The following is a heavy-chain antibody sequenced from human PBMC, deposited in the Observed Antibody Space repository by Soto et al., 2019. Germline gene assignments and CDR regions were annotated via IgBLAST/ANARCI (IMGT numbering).Heavy chain of an antibody. CDR1: GYTFTSYG. Sequence: ASVKVSCKASGYTFTSYGMSWVRQAPGQGLEWMGWISAYNGNTNYAQKLQGRVTMTTDTSTSTAYMELRSLRSDDTAVYYCARDSGGRFLEWPVDYWGQGTLVTVSS. J-gene: IGHJ4*02. D-gene: IGHD3-3*01. CDR2: ISAYNGNT. CDR3: ARDSGGRFLEWPVDY. V-gene: IGHV1-18*01.